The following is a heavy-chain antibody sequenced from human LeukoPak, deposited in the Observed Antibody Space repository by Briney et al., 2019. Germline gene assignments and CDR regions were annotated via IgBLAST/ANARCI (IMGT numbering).Heavy chain of an antibody. CDR3: ARDVRYYYGSGSPTLFDY. CDR2: ISSSGSTI. J-gene: IGHJ4*02. CDR1: GFTFSDYY. D-gene: IGHD3-10*01. V-gene: IGHV3-11*01. Sequence: GGSLRLSCAAAGFTFSDYYMSWIRQAPGKGLEWVSYISSSGSTIYYADSVKGRFTISRDNAKNSLYLQMNSLRAEDTAVCYCARDVRYYYGSGSPTLFDYWGQGTLVTVSS.